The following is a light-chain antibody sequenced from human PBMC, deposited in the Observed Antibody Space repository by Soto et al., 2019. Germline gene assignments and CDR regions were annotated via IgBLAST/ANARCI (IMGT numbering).Light chain of an antibody. CDR2: DVS. V-gene: IGLV2-14*01. J-gene: IGLJ2*01. CDR3: SSYTSSSTPV. Sequence: QSALTQPASVSGSPGQSITISCTGTSSDDGGYNYVSWYQQHPGKAPKLMIYDVSNRPSGVSNRFSGSKSGNKASLTISGLQAEDEDDYYCSSYTSSSTPVFGGGTQLTVL. CDR1: SSDDGGYNY.